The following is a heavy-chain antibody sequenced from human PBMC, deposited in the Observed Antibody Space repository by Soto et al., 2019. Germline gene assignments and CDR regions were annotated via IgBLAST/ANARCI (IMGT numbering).Heavy chain of an antibody. CDR2: ISAYNGNT. J-gene: IGHJ2*01. D-gene: IGHD5-12*01. Sequence: QVQLVQSGAEVKKPGASVKVSCKASGYTFTSYGISWVRQAPGQGLEWMGWISAYNGNTNYAQKLQGRVTMTTDTSTSTAYMELRSLRSDDTAVYYCARENVWEVVATTRHEYCDLWGRGTLVTVSS. CDR1: GYTFTSYG. V-gene: IGHV1-18*01. CDR3: ARENVWEVVATTRHEYCDL.